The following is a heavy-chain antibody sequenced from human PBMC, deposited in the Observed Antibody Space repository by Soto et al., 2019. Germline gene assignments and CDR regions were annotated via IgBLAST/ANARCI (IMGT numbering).Heavy chain of an antibody. CDR1: GDSVSSNSAA. CDR3: AGTTSHQWYYMDV. Sequence: PSQTLSLTCVISGDSVSSNSAAWNWIRLSPSRGLEWLARTYYRSRWYNDYAVSVRGRITVNPDTSKNQFSLQLTSVTPEDTAVYYCAGTTSHQWYYMDVWGKGTTVTVSS. CDR2: TYYRSRWYN. V-gene: IGHV6-1*01. J-gene: IGHJ6*03. D-gene: IGHD1-7*01.